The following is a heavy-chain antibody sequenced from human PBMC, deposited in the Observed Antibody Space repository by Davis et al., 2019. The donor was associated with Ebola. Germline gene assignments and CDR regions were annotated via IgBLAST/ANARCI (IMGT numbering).Heavy chain of an antibody. V-gene: IGHV1-69*05. CDR3: ARDYGSGAFDY. J-gene: IGHJ4*02. Sequence: KVSCKASGGTFSSYAISWLRQAPGQGLEWMGGIIPIFGTANYAQKFQGRVTMTTDTSTSTAYMELRSLRSDDTAVYYCARDYGSGAFDYWGQGTLVTVSS. CDR2: IIPIFGTA. D-gene: IGHD3-10*01. CDR1: GGTFSSYA.